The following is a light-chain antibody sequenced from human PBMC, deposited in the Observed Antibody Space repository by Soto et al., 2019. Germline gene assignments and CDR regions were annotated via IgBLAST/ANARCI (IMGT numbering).Light chain of an antibody. CDR1: QSVLYSSNNKNY. J-gene: IGKJ5*01. CDR3: QQYYSTPIT. V-gene: IGKV4-1*01. CDR2: WAS. Sequence: DIVMTQSPDSLAVSLGERATINCKSSQSVLYSSNNKNYLAWYQQKPGQPPKLLMYWASTRESGVPDRFSGSGSGTDFTLNISSLQAEDVAVYYCQQYYSTPITFGQGTRLEIK.